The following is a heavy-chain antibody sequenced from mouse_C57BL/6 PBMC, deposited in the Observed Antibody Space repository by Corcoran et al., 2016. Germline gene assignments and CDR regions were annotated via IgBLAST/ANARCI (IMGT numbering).Heavy chain of an antibody. V-gene: IGHV9-3*01. CDR2: INTYSGVP. CDR3: ARGEIYYDFFDY. J-gene: IGHJ2*01. CDR1: GYTFTTYG. D-gene: IGHD2-4*01. Sequence: QIQLVQSGPELKKPGETVKISCKASGYTFTTYGMSWVKQAPGKGLKWMGWINTYSGVPTYADDFKGRFAFSLETSASTAYLQINNLKNEDTATYFGARGEIYYDFFDYWGQGTTLTVSS.